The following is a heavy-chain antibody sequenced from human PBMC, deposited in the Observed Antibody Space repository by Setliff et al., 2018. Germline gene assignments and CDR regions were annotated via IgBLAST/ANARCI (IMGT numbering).Heavy chain of an antibody. J-gene: IGHJ3*02. D-gene: IGHD2-15*01. CDR2: ISGYNGYT. Sequence: ASVKVSCKAFGYTFAKYGTSWVRQAPEQGLEWMGWISGYNGYTVYAQKLQGRVTLTTDTSTGTAYMEVRSLRSDDTAQYYCVRDRAAIVVGPPTAAFDIWGQGTMVTVS. V-gene: IGHV1-18*01. CDR1: GYTFAKYG. CDR3: VRDRAAIVVGPPTAAFDI.